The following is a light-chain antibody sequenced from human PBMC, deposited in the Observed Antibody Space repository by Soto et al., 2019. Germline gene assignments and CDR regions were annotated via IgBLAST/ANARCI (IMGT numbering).Light chain of an antibody. CDR3: QQYNNWPRT. Sequence: EIVMTQSPATLSVSPGERATLSCRASQSVSSNLAWYQQKPGQAPRLLIYGASTRATGIPARFSGSGSGTEFTLTISSLQSEDFAVYYSQQYNNWPRTFGQGTKLEIK. V-gene: IGKV3-15*01. CDR1: QSVSSN. J-gene: IGKJ2*01. CDR2: GAS.